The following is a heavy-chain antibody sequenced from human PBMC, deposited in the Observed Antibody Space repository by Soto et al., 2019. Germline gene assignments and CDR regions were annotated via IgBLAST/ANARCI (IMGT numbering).Heavy chain of an antibody. CDR3: ASYIRGHHGYDSHAFDI. J-gene: IGHJ3*02. CDR1: ELSISGYY. D-gene: IGHD5-12*01. V-gene: IGHV3-11*01. Sequence: GGSIRHCYAAAELSISGYYMTSIRKNHGKGLEWISYISNSGTTIVYADSVKGRFTISRDNAKNSLYLQMNSLRAEDTAVYYCASYIRGHHGYDSHAFDIRGQGTMVTVS. CDR2: ISNSGTTI.